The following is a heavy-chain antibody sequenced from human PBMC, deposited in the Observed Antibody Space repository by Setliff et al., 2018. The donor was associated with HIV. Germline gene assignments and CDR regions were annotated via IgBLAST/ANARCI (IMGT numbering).Heavy chain of an antibody. D-gene: IGHD6-6*01. J-gene: IGHJ4*02. CDR3: ARRGYSSSSPPFDY. Sequence: SETLSLTCTVSGGSISSSSYHWSWIRQTPGKGLEWLGEINHSGSTAYNLALESRVSMSIDTSKNQFSLKLTSVTAADTAVYYCARRGYSSSSPPFDYWGQGTLVTVSS. CDR2: INHSGST. CDR1: GGSISSSSYH. V-gene: IGHV4-39*01.